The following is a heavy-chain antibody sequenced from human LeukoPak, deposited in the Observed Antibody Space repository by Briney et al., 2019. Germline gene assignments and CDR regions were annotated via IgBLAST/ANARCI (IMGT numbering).Heavy chain of an antibody. D-gene: IGHD3-10*01. V-gene: IGHV4-59*08. J-gene: IGHJ4*02. CDR3: ASELAGIFDY. CDR1: GGSISSYY. CDR2: IYYSGST. Sequence: SETLSLTCTVSGGSISSYYWSWIRQPPGKGLEWIGYIYYSGSTNYNPSLKSRVTISVDTSKNQFSLKLSSVTAADTAVYYCASELAGIFDYWGQGTLVTVSS.